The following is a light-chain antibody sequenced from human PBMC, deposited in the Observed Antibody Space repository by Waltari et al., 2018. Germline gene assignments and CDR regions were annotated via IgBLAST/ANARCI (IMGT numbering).Light chain of an antibody. V-gene: IGKV3-20*01. CDR2: GAS. J-gene: IGKJ4*01. CDR1: QSVNHNY. CDR3: QQYGDSRIT. Sequence: EVVLTQSPGTLSLSPGERATLSCRASQSVNHNYVAWYQQRPGQAPRLLIYGASSRATGIPDRFSGSGSGTDFTLTISRLEPEDFAVFYCQQYGDSRITFGGGTKVEI.